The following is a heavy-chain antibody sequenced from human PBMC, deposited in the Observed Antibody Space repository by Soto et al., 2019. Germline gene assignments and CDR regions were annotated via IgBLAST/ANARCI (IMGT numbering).Heavy chain of an antibody. CDR3: AKEGGGFGDFVRH. CDR1: GFTFSSYG. J-gene: IGHJ4*02. V-gene: IGHV3-30*18. Sequence: GGSLRLSCAASGFTFSSYGMHWVRQAPGKGLEWVTGILYDGSDKYYADSVKGRFTISRENSKNTLYLQMNSLRTEDSAVYYCAKEGGGFGDFVRHWGQGTPVTVSS. CDR2: ILYDGSDK. D-gene: IGHD3-10*01.